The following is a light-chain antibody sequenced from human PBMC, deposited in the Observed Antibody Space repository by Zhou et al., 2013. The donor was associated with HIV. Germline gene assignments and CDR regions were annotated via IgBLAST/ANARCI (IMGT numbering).Light chain of an antibody. Sequence: EIVLTQSPGTLSLSPGERATLSCRASQSVSSSYLAWYQQKPGQAPRLLIYGASSRATGIPARFSGSGSGTDFTLTISSLEPEDFAVYYCQQRRNWPLITFGGGTKVEIK. CDR3: QQRRNWPLIT. V-gene: IGKV3D-20*02. J-gene: IGKJ4*01. CDR2: GAS. CDR1: QSVSSSY.